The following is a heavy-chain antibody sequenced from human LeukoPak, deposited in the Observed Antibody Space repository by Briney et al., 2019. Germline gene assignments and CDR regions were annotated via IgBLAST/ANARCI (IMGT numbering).Heavy chain of an antibody. CDR1: GGSISSGGYS. CDR2: IYHSGST. CDR3: ARETSLAGFASGSGFNY. V-gene: IGHV4-30-2*01. D-gene: IGHD6-19*01. J-gene: IGHJ4*02. Sequence: PSETLSLTCAVSGGSISSGGYSWSWIRQPPGKGLEWIGYIYHSGSTYYNPSLKSRVTISVDRSKNQFSLKLTSVTAADTATYYCARETSLAGFASGSGFNYWGQGILVTVSS.